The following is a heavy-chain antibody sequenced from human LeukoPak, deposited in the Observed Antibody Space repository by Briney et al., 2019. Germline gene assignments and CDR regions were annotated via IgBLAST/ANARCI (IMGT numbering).Heavy chain of an antibody. D-gene: IGHD3-16*01. CDR1: GFTFSSYA. CDR3: AKDWGDLNFYFDY. Sequence: PGESLTLSCAASGFTFSSYAMSWVRQAPGEGLEWVSAISGSGGSTYYADSVKGRFTISIDNSKNTLYLQMNSLRAEDTAVYFRAKDWGDLNFYFDYWGQGTLVTVSS. V-gene: IGHV3-23*01. CDR2: ISGSGGST. J-gene: IGHJ4*02.